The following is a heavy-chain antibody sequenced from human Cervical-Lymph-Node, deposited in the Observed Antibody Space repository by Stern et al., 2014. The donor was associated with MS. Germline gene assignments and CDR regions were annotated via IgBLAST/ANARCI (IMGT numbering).Heavy chain of an antibody. D-gene: IGHD3-3*01. CDR3: ARVSYDFWSGYYPFDY. Sequence: QLQLQESGPGLVKPSETLSLTCTVSGGSVSSGSYYWSWIRQPPGKGMEWIGYIYYSASTNYNPSAKSRVTISVDTSKNQFSLKLSSVTAADTAVYYCARVSYDFWSGYYPFDYWGQGTLVTVSS. CDR2: IYYSAST. J-gene: IGHJ4*02. V-gene: IGHV4-61*01. CDR1: GGSVSSGSYY.